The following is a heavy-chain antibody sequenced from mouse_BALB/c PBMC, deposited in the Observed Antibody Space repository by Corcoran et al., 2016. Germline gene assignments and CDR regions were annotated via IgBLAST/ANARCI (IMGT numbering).Heavy chain of an antibody. Sequence: QVQLQQSGAELMKHGASVKISCKATGYTFSSYWIEWVKQRPGHGLEWIGEILPGSGSTNYNEKFKGKATFTADTSSNTAYMQLSSLTSEDSAVYYCARGGDGYYVWFAYWGQGTLVTVSA. CDR1: GYTFSSYW. V-gene: IGHV1-9*01. J-gene: IGHJ3*01. D-gene: IGHD2-3*01. CDR3: ARGGDGYYVWFAY. CDR2: ILPGSGST.